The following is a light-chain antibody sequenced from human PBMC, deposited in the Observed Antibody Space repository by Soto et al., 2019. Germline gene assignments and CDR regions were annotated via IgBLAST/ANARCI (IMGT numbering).Light chain of an antibody. CDR3: QQTFITPIT. Sequence: DIQMTQSPSSLSASVGDSVTITCRASQTISTYLNWYQQKPEKVPKLLIYGTFNLQSGVPSRFSGSGSGTDFALTINSLQPEDFATYYCQQTFITPITFGQGTRLEIK. CDR2: GTF. V-gene: IGKV1-39*01. J-gene: IGKJ5*01. CDR1: QTISTY.